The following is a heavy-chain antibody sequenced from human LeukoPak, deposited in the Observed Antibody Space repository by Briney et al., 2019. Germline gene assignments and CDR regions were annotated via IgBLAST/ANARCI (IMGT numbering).Heavy chain of an antibody. Sequence: GASVRLSCTVSGYTLTELSMNWVRQAPGKGLEWMGGFDPEDGETIYAQNFQGRVTMTEDTSTDTAYMELSSLRSEDTAVYYCATGVGSYAESPFLYFDLWGRGTLVTVSS. J-gene: IGHJ2*01. CDR2: FDPEDGET. V-gene: IGHV1-24*01. CDR1: GYTLTELS. CDR3: ATGVGSYAESPFLYFDL. D-gene: IGHD1-26*01.